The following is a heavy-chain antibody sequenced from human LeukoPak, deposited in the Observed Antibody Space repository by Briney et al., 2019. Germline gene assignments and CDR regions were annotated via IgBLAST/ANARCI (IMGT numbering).Heavy chain of an antibody. CDR2: IGVSGGTT. D-gene: IGHD1-26*01. CDR3: AKAIMGAILHAFDI. V-gene: IGHV3-23*01. J-gene: IGHJ3*02. Sequence: GGSLRLSCAASGFIFSSYAMSWVRQAPGKGLEWVSTIGVSGGTTYYADSVKGRFTISRDNSRNTLYLQMNSLRAEDTAVYYCAKAIMGAILHAFDIWGQGTMATVSS. CDR1: GFIFSSYA.